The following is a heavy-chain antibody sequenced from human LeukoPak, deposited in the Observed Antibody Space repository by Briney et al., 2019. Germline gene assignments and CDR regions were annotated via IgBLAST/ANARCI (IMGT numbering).Heavy chain of an antibody. Sequence: GGSLRLSCAAPGFTFSSYEMNWVRQAPGKGLEWVSYISSSGSTIYYADSVKGRFTISRDNAMNSLYLQMNSPRAEHTAVYYCARPVKRGYSYGYGYWGQGTLVPVSS. J-gene: IGHJ4*02. CDR2: ISSSGSTI. D-gene: IGHD5-18*01. CDR3: ARPVKRGYSYGYGY. V-gene: IGHV3-48*03. CDR1: GFTFSSYE.